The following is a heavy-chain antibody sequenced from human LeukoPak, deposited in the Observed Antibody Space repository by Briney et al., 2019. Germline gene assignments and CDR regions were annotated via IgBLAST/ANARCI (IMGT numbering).Heavy chain of an antibody. CDR1: GFTFSSYG. Sequence: GGSLRLSCAASGFTFSSYGMHWVRQAPGKGLEWVAVIWYDGSNKYYADSVKGRFTISRDNSKNTLYLQMNSLRAEDTALYYCAKYQTSSSSWSGRYFDYWGQGTLVTVSS. D-gene: IGHD2-2*01. J-gene: IGHJ4*02. V-gene: IGHV3-33*06. CDR3: AKYQTSSSSWSGRYFDY. CDR2: IWYDGSNK.